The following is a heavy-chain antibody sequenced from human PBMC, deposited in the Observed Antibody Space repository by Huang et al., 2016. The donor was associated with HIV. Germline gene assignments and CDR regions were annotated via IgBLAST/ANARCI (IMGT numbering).Heavy chain of an antibody. CDR3: AAMVRGVISYFDY. J-gene: IGHJ4*02. CDR1: DGSISSSSYY. D-gene: IGHD3-10*01. Sequence: QLQLQESGPGLVKPSETLSLTCTVSDGSISSSSYYWGWIRQPPGKGLEWIAPFFYDGNTYYTPSLKRRVTISVYTSKNQFSLNLSSVTAADTAVYYCAAMVRGVISYFDYWGQGTLVTVSS. V-gene: IGHV4-39*01. CDR2: FFYDGNT.